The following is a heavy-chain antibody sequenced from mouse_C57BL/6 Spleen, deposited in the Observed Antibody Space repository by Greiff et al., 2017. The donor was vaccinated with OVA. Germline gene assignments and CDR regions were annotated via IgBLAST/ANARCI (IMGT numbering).Heavy chain of an antibody. CDR2: IYPGDGDT. V-gene: IGHV1-82*01. J-gene: IGHJ2*01. CDR3: ARGNYGYDYFDY. D-gene: IGHD2-2*01. Sequence: QVQLKESGPELVKPGASVKISCKASGYAFSSSWMNWVKQRPGKGLEWIGRIYPGDGDTNYNGKFKGKATLTADKSSSTAYMQLSSLTSEDSAVYFCARGNYGYDYFDYWGQGTTLTVSS. CDR1: GYAFSSSW.